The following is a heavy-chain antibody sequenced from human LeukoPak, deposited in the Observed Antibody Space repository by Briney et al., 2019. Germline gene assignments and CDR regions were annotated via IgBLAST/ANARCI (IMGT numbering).Heavy chain of an antibody. CDR3: ARPTRQQLAIDY. CDR2: IYYSGST. J-gene: IGHJ4*02. Sequence: SETLSLTCTVSGGSISSSSYYWGWIRQPPGKGLEWIGSIYYSGSTYYNPSLKSRVTISVDTSKNQFSLKLSSVTAADTAVYYCARPTRQQLAIDYWGQGTLVTVSS. V-gene: IGHV4-39*01. CDR1: GGSISSSSYY. D-gene: IGHD6-13*01.